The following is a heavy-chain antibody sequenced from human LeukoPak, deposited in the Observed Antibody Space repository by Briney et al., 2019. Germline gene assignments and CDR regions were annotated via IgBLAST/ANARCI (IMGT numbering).Heavy chain of an antibody. J-gene: IGHJ1*01. D-gene: IGHD2-21*02. Sequence: PGGTLRLSCAAPGFTFSSYAMSWVRQAPGKGLEWVSAISGSGGSTYYADSVKGRFTISRDNSRNTLYLQINSLRAEDTAVYYCAKDWSRLLLNEYFQHWGQGTLVTVSS. CDR1: GFTFSSYA. CDR3: AKDWSRLLLNEYFQH. V-gene: IGHV3-23*01. CDR2: ISGSGGST.